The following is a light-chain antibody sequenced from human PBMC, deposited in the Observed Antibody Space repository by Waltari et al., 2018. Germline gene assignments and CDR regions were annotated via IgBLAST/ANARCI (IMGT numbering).Light chain of an antibody. Sequence: DIQMTQSPSSLSASVGDRVTITCRASQAISNSLAWYQQKPGKAPKVLLYRASTLESGVASRFSGRGTGTDYTLNISSRQPEDFATYYCQQYAATPLTFGGGTKVEIK. CDR3: QQYAATPLT. J-gene: IGKJ4*02. V-gene: IGKV1-NL1*01. CDR1: QAISNS. CDR2: RAS.